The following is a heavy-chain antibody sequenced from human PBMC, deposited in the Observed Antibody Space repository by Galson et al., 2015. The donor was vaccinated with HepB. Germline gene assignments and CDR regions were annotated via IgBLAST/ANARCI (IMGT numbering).Heavy chain of an antibody. D-gene: IGHD6-19*01. J-gene: IGHJ6*02. Sequence: SLRLSCAASGFTFSGSAMHWARQASGKGLEWVGRIRSKANSYATAYAASVKGRFTISRDDSKNTAYLQMNSLKTEDTAVYYCTSRRQSIAEASYYYYGMDVWGQGTTVTVSS. CDR3: TSRRQSIAEASYYYYGMDV. CDR2: IRSKANSYAT. V-gene: IGHV3-73*01. CDR1: GFTFSGSA.